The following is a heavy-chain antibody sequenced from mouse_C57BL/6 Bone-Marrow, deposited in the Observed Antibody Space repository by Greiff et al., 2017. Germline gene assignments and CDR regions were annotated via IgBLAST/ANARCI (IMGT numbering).Heavy chain of an antibody. CDR3: ARSRGNYAYCDARDY. Sequence: QVQLKQPGTELVKPGASVKLSCKASGYTFTSYWMHWVKQRPGQGLEWIGNINPSNGGTNYNEKFKSKATLTVDKSSSTAYMQLSSLTSEDSAVYYCARSRGNYAYCDARDYWGQGTSVTVSS. CDR2: INPSNGGT. V-gene: IGHV1-53*01. D-gene: IGHD2-1*01. CDR1: GYTFTSYW. J-gene: IGHJ4*01.